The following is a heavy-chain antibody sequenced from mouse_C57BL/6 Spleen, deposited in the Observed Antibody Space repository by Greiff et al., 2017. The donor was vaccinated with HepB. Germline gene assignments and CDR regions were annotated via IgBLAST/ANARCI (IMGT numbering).Heavy chain of an antibody. CDR1: GYTFTSYW. V-gene: IGHV1-64*01. J-gene: IGHJ2*01. CDR3: AREELGRIWDY. Sequence: QVQLQQPGAELVKPGASVKLSCKASGYTFTSYWMHWVKQRPGQGLEWIGMIHPNSGSTNYNEKFKSKATLTVDKSSSTAYMQLSSLTSEDSAVYYCAREELGRIWDYWGQGTTLTVSS. D-gene: IGHD4-1*01. CDR2: IHPNSGST.